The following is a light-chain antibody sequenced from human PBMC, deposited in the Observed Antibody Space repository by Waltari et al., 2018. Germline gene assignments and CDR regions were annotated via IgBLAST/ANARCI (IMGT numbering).Light chain of an antibody. V-gene: IGLV1-36*01. CDR1: DSNIRNNA. CDR2: SDD. J-gene: IGLJ2*01. CDR3: ATWDDSLNAVV. Sequence: QSVVTQPPSVSEAPRQRVTISCSGSDSNIRNNAVNWYQQVPGKAPKLLIYSDDVLPSGVSDRFSASKSGTSASLTISGLQSDDEAEYYCATWDDSLNAVVFGGGTKLTVL.